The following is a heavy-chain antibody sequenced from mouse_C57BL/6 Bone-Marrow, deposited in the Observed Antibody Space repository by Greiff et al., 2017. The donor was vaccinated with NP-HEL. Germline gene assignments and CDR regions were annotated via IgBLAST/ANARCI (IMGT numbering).Heavy chain of an antibody. CDR3: ARDDRLWSFAY. CDR2: IDPSDSYT. V-gene: IGHV1-59*01. J-gene: IGHJ3*01. D-gene: IGHD1-1*02. Sequence: VQLQQPGAELVRPGTSVKLSCKASGYTFTSYWMHWVKQRPGQGLEWIGVIDPSDSYTNYIPKFKGKATLTVDTSSSTAYMQLSSLTSEDSAVYYCARDDRLWSFAYWGQGTLVTVSA. CDR1: GYTFTSYW.